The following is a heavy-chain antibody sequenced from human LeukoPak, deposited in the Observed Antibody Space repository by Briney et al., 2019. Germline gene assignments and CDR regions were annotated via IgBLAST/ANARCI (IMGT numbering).Heavy chain of an antibody. J-gene: IGHJ3*02. D-gene: IGHD4-17*01. CDR1: GYTFSEYN. CDR2: ISGYNGHT. CDR3: ARQNDYGDYGGAFDI. V-gene: IGHV1-18*01. Sequence: ASVKVSCKASGYTFSEYNFSWVRQVPGQGFEWLGWISGYNGHTRYAQKMQGRVTMTRDESTSTVYMDLRSLKSDDTAIYYCARQNDYGDYGGAFDIWGQGTMVTVSS.